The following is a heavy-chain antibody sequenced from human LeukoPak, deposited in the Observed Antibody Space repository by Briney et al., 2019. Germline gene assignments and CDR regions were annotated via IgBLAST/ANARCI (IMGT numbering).Heavy chain of an antibody. V-gene: IGHV4-34*01. Sequence: SETLSLTCAVYGGSFSGYYWSWIRQPPGKGLEWIGEINHSGSTNYYPSLKSRVTISVDTSKNQFSLKLSSVAAADTAVYYCARGGRHYCSGGSCHNLPVGRDYWGQGTLVTVSS. D-gene: IGHD2-15*01. J-gene: IGHJ4*02. CDR1: GGSFSGYY. CDR3: ARGGRHYCSGGSCHNLPVGRDY. CDR2: INHSGST.